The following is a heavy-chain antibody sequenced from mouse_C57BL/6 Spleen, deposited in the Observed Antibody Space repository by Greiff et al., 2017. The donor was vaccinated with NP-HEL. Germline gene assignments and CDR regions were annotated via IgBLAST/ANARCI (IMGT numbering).Heavy chain of an antibody. J-gene: IGHJ3*01. D-gene: IGHD1-1*01. Sequence: EVQLVESGAELVRPGASVKLSCTASGFNIKDDYMHWVKQRPEQGLEWIGWIDPENGDTEYASKFQGKATITADTSSNTAYLQLSSLTSEDTAVYYCTTSYYGSSYGFAYWGQGTLVTVSA. CDR3: TTSYYGSSYGFAY. CDR1: GFNIKDDY. CDR2: IDPENGDT. V-gene: IGHV14-4*01.